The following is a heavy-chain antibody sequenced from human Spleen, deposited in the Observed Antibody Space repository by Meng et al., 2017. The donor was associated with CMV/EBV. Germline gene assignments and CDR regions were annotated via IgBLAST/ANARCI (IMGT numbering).Heavy chain of an antibody. CDR2: IYYSGST. Sequence: SETLSLTCTVSGGSISSYYWSWIRQPPGKGLEWIGFIYYSGSTNYNPSLKSRVTISVDTSKNQFSLKLSSVTAADTAVYYCAVRIAARQQTFAYWGQGTLVTVSS. CDR3: AVRIAARQQTFAY. V-gene: IGHV4-59*01. D-gene: IGHD6-6*01. CDR1: GGSISSYY. J-gene: IGHJ4*02.